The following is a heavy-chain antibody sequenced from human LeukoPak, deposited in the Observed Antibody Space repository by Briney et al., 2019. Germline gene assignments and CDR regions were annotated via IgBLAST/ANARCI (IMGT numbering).Heavy chain of an antibody. CDR3: ARIFNYYDSSGYYYRNGWFDP. CDR1: GYTFTGYY. Sequence: ASVKVSFKASGYTFTGYYMHWVRQAPGQGLEWMRWINPNSGGTNYAQKFQGRVTMTRDTSISTAYMELSRLRSDDTAVYYCARIFNYYDSSGYYYRNGWFDPWGQGTLVTVSS. D-gene: IGHD3-22*01. V-gene: IGHV1-2*02. CDR2: INPNSGGT. J-gene: IGHJ5*02.